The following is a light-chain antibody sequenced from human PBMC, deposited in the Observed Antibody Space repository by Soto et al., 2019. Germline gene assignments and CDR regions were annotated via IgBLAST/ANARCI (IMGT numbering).Light chain of an antibody. CDR2: EVN. J-gene: IGLJ1*01. Sequence: QSVLTQPASVSGSPGQSITISCTGTSTDVGGHKYVSWYQQHPGTAPKLMIFEVNGRPSGVSDRFSGSKSGNTASLTISGLQPEDEADYYCSSFSSSSTPYVFGTGTQLTVL. CDR3: SSFSSSSTPYV. CDR1: STDVGGHKY. V-gene: IGLV2-14*01.